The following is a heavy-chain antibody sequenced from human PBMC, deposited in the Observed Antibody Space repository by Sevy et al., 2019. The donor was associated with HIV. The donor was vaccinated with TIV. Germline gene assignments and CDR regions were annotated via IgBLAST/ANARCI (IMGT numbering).Heavy chain of an antibody. Sequence: GGSLRLSCAASGFTFSDHYMGWVRQAPGKGLEWVGRSRDKINSYATEYAASVRGRFTISRDDSKNSLYLQMNSLKSEDTAVYYCVRVYYDSWSGYRFFYMDVWGKGTTVTVSS. D-gene: IGHD3-3*01. J-gene: IGHJ6*03. V-gene: IGHV3-72*01. CDR2: SRDKINSYAT. CDR1: GFTFSDHY. CDR3: VRVYYDSWSGYRFFYMDV.